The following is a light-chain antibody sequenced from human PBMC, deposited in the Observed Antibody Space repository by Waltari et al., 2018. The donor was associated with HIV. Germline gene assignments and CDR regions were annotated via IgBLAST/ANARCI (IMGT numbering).Light chain of an antibody. Sequence: QSALTQPASVSGSPGQSITISCTGTSSDVGSYNLVSWYQQHPVKAPKLMIYEVSKRPSGVSKRFSGSKSGNTASLTISGLQAEDEADYYCCSYAGSSTLVVFGGGTKLTVL. CDR1: SSDVGSYNL. V-gene: IGLV2-23*02. J-gene: IGLJ2*01. CDR2: EVS. CDR3: CSYAGSSTLVV.